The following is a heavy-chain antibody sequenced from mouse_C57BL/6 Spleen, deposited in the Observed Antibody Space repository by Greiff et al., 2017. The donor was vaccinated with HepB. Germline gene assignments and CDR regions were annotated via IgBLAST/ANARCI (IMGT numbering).Heavy chain of an antibody. V-gene: IGHV1-55*01. CDR2: IYPGSGST. D-gene: IGHD2-5*01. Sequence: QVQLQQPGAELVKPGASVKMSCKASGYTFTSYWITWVKQRPGQGLEWIGDIYPGSGSTNYNEKFKSKATLTVDTSSSTAYMQRSSLTSEDSAVYYCARSHSNHVYYAMDYWGQGTSVTVSS. CDR1: GYTFTSYW. CDR3: ARSHSNHVYYAMDY. J-gene: IGHJ4*01.